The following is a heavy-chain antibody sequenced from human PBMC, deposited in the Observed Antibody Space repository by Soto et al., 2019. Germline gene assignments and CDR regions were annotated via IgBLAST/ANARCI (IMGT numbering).Heavy chain of an antibody. CDR2: IKSKTDGGTT. J-gene: IGHJ4*02. CDR1: GFTFSNAW. Sequence: EVQLVESGGGLVKPGGSLRLSCAASGFTFSNAWMNWVRQAPGKGLEWVGRIKSKTDGGTTDYAAPGKGRFTISRDDSNNPLYLQMNSLKTEDTAVYYCTTEDVAPSSGWCNYWGQGTLVTVSS. V-gene: IGHV3-15*07. CDR3: TTEDVAPSSGWCNY. D-gene: IGHD6-19*01.